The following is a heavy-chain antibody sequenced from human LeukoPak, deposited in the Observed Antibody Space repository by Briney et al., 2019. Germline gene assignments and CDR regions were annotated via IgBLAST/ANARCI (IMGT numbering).Heavy chain of an antibody. CDR1: GFTFSSYW. D-gene: IGHD3-10*01. V-gene: IGHV3-7*01. J-gene: IGHJ3*01. CDR2: IRQDESEK. Sequence: GGSLRLSCTVSGFTFSSYWMTWVRQAPGKGLEWVANIRQDESEKYYADSVKGRFTISRDNAKNSLYLQMNSLRAEDTAAYYCARDSGTAYYYASGTYYYDAFDFWGQGTTVTVSS. CDR3: ARDSGTAYYYASGTYYYDAFDF.